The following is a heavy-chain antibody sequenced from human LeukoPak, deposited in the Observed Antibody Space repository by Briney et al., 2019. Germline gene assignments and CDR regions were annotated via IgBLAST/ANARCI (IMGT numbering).Heavy chain of an antibody. CDR3: ARRLNSYVDY. V-gene: IGHV4-39*01. CDR2: IYFSGSA. J-gene: IGHJ4*02. CDR1: VAPSAVVVTT. D-gene: IGHD5-18*01. Sequence: SETCPSPALSLVAPSAVVVTTGAGSASPPGKGLEWIGSIYFSGSAYYNPSLKSRVTISVGTSKNQFSLGLSSVTAADTAVYYCARRLNSYVDYWGQGTLVTVSS.